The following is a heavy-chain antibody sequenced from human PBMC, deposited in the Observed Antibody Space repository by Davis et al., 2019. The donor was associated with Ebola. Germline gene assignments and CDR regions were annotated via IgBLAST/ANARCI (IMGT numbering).Heavy chain of an antibody. CDR1: GDSIDTDY. V-gene: IGHV4-59*08. CDR3: AGLRLVSFFAY. CDR2: VYHTGSA. J-gene: IGHJ4*02. D-gene: IGHD6-6*01. Sequence: SETLSLTCTVSGDSIDTDYWSWIRQPPGKGLEWIGYVYHTGSANYNPSFKSRVTMAVDTSRSQFSLKLTSVTAADTATYYDAGLRLVSFFAYWGQGALVTVSS.